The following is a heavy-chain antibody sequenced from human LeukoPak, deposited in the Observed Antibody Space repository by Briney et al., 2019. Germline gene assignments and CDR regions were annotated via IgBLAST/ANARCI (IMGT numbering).Heavy chain of an antibody. CDR3: ARHVGPYCSGGSCYSVWFDP. CDR2: IYYSGST. Sequence: SETLSLTCTVSGGSISSSSYYWGWIRQPPGKGLEWIGSIYYSGSTYYNPSLKSRVTISVDTSKNQFSLKLSSVTAADTAVYYCARHVGPYCSGGSCYSVWFDPWGQGTLVTVTS. CDR1: GGSISSSSYY. V-gene: IGHV4-39*01. J-gene: IGHJ5*02. D-gene: IGHD2-15*01.